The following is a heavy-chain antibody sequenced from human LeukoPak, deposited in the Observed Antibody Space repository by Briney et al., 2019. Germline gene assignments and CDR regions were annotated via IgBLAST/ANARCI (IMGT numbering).Heavy chain of an antibody. D-gene: IGHD1-26*01. V-gene: IGHV3-64*04. CDR2: ISSNGGST. CDR1: GFTFSSYA. CDR3: ASSVGATSDY. J-gene: IGHJ4*02. Sequence: PGGSLRLSCSASGFTFSSYAMHWVRQAPGKGLEYVSAISSNGGSTYYADSVKGRFTISRDNSKNTLYLQMNSLRAEDTAVYYCASSVGATSDYWGQGALVTVSS.